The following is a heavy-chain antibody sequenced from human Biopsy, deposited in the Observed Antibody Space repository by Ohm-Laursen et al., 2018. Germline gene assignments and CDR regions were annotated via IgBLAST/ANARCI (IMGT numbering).Heavy chain of an antibody. V-gene: IGHV4-39*01. CDR3: ARDYDTSGYYYVS. J-gene: IGHJ5*02. Sequence: GTLSLTCSVSGGSISNNNYYWGWIRQPPGKGLEWIGSIFYRGSTHYKPSLKSRVNISVDTSKNQFSLKLNTVTAADTAVYYCARDYDTSGYYYVSWGQGTLVTVSS. CDR1: GGSISNNNYY. CDR2: IFYRGST. D-gene: IGHD3-22*01.